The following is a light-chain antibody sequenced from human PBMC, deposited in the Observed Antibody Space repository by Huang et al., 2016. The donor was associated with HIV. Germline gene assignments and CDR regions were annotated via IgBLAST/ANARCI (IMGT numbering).Light chain of an antibody. V-gene: IGKV3-11*01. Sequence: EIVLTQSPATLSLSPGQRATLSCRASQSIGKYLAWYQQKPGQPPRLLIQAASNRATGIPTRFSGRGSGTDFTLTISSLEPEDFAVYYCHQRSNWLPYTFGQGTKLEIK. CDR1: QSIGKY. CDR2: AAS. J-gene: IGKJ2*01. CDR3: HQRSNWLPYT.